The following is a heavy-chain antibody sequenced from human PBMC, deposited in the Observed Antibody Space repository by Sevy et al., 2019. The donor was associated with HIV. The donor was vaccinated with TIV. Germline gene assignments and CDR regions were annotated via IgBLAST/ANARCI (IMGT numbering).Heavy chain of an antibody. Sequence: GSLILSCAASGFTFTSYGMHWVRQAPGKGLEWVAVIWYDGSNKYYADSVKGRFTISRDNSKNTLYLQMNSLRAEDTAVYYCASGPTRDGYPFFYWGQGTLVTVSS. CDR1: GFTFTSYG. V-gene: IGHV3-33*01. CDR3: ASGPTRDGYPFFY. CDR2: IWYDGSNK. J-gene: IGHJ4*02. D-gene: IGHD5-12*01.